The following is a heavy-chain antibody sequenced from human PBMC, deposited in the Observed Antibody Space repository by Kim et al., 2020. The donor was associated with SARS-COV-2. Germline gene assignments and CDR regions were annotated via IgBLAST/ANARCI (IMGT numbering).Heavy chain of an antibody. J-gene: IGHJ1*01. D-gene: IGHD3-22*01. CDR2: IKSKTDGGTT. Sequence: GGSLRLSCAASGFTFSNAWMSWVRQAPGKGLEWVGRIKSKTDGGTTDYAAPVKGRFTISRDDSKNTLYLQMNSLKTEDTAVYLCTTVRRVDYYDSSGYQAFALQHVGQGTFVTVSS. V-gene: IGHV3-15*01. CDR3: TTVRRVDYYDSSGYQAFALQH. CDR1: GFTFSNAW.